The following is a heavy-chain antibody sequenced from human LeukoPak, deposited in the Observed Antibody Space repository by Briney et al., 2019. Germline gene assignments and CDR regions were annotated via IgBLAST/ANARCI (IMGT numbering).Heavy chain of an antibody. CDR1: GGSISSSSYY. D-gene: IGHD6-6*01. J-gene: IGHJ4*02. Sequence: PSETLSLTCTVSGGSISSSSYYWGWIRQPPGKGLEWIGSIHYSGSTYYNPSLKSRVTISVDTSKNQFSLKLSSVTAADTAVYYCARSIAASPKYYFDYWGQGTLVTVSS. V-gene: IGHV4-39*07. CDR2: IHYSGST. CDR3: ARSIAASPKYYFDY.